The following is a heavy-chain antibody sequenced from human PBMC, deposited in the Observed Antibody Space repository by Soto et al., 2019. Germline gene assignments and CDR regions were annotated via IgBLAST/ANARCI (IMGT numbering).Heavy chain of an antibody. CDR2: ISYDGSNK. D-gene: IGHD3-10*01. Sequence: QVQLVESGGGVVQPGRSLRLSCAASGFTFSSYAMHWVRQAPGKGLEWVAVISYDGSNKYYADSVKGRFTISRDNSKNTLYLQMNSLRAEDTAVYYCARDQAMVRGVISYWGQGTLVTVSS. CDR3: ARDQAMVRGVISY. CDR1: GFTFSSYA. V-gene: IGHV3-30-3*01. J-gene: IGHJ4*02.